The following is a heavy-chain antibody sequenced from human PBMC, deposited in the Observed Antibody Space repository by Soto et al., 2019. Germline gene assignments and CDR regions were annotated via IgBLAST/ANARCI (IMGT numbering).Heavy chain of an antibody. Sequence: LRLSCAASGFTFSSYAMSWVRQAPGKGLEWVSAISGSGGSTYYADSVKGRFTISRDNSKNTLYLQMNSLRAEDTAVYYCGYYPSGPHHTSDYWGQGTLVTVSS. CDR3: GYYPSGPHHTSDY. CDR2: ISGSGGST. CDR1: GFTFSSYA. V-gene: IGHV3-23*01. D-gene: IGHD3-22*01. J-gene: IGHJ4*02.